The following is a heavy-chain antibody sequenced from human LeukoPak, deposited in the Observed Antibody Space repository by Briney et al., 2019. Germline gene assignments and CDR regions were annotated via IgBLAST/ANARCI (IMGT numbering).Heavy chain of an antibody. CDR3: ARLYGADRMDY. J-gene: IGHJ4*02. CDR1: GFTFSSYA. V-gene: IGHV3-64*01. Sequence: GGSLRLSCAASGFTFSSYAMHWVRQAPGKGLEYVSAISSNGGSTYYANSVKGRFTISRDNSKNTLYLQMGSLRAEDTAVYYCARLYGADRMDYWGQGTLVTVSS. CDR2: ISSNGGST. D-gene: IGHD1-26*01.